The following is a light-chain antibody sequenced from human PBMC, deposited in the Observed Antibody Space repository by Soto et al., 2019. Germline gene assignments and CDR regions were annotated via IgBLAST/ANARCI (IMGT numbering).Light chain of an antibody. Sequence: IVRKQSPATLAVSPGARATLSFRASQSVRINVAWYQQKNGQAPRLLVYGASTRASGIPDRFSGSGSGTEFTLTISSLQSEDFAVYYCQEYSKWPSRTFGPGTKVDIK. J-gene: IGKJ1*01. CDR1: QSVRIN. CDR2: GAS. V-gene: IGKV3-15*01. CDR3: QEYSKWPSRT.